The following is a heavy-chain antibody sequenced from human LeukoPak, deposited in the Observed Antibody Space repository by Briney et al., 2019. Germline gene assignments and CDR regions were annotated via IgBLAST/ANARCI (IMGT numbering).Heavy chain of an antibody. J-gene: IGHJ4*02. CDR1: GGSISSSNW. V-gene: IGHV4-4*02. CDR2: IYHSGSN. D-gene: IGHD6-13*01. Sequence: SETLSLTCAVSGGSISSSNWWSWVHQPPGKGLEWIGEIYHSGSNNYNPSLKSRVTISVDKSKNQFSLKLSSVTAADTAVYYCARVPRGSSWTYTGFDYWGQGTLVTVSS. CDR3: ARVPRGSSWTYTGFDY.